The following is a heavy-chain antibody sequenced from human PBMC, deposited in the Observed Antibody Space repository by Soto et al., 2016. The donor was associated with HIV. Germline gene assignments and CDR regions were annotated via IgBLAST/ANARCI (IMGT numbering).Heavy chain of an antibody. D-gene: IGHD4-17*01. J-gene: IGHJ6*02. CDR2: INSDGSST. Sequence: EVQLVESGGGLVQPGGSLRLSCAASGFTFSSYWMHWVRQAPGKGLVWVSRINSDGSSTSYADSVKGRFTISRDNAKNTLYLQMNSLRAEDTAVYYCARGGDYTHGVYYYYGMDVWGQGTTVTVSS. CDR1: GFTFSSYW. CDR3: ARGGDYTHGVYYYYGMDV. V-gene: IGHV3-74*01.